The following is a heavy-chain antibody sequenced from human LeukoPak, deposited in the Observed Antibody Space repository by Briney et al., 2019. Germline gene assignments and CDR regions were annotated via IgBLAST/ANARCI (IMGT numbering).Heavy chain of an antibody. Sequence: PGGSLRLSCEASGFTFSSYSMNWVRQAPGKGLEWVSSITYSSRHLYYADSVKGRFTISRDNAKNSLFLQMDSLTVADTAVYYCARDHDGSGYFHIGYWGQGTLVTVSS. J-gene: IGHJ4*02. CDR1: GFTFSSYS. V-gene: IGHV3-21*01. D-gene: IGHD3-22*01. CDR3: ARDHDGSGYFHIGY. CDR2: ITYSSRHL.